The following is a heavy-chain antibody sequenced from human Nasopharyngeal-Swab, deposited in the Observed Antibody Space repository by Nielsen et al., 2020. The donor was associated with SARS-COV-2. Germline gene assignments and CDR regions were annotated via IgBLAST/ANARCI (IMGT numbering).Heavy chain of an antibody. Sequence: ASVKVSCKASGYTFTSYAMNWVRQAPGQGLEWMGWINTNTGNPTYAQGFTGRFVFSLDTSVSTAYLQISSLKAEDTAVYYCARERRLGYCSGGSCYYAWFDPWAREPWSPSPQ. CDR1: GYTFTSYA. CDR2: INTNTGNP. J-gene: IGHJ5*02. CDR3: ARERRLGYCSGGSCYYAWFDP. V-gene: IGHV7-4-1*02. D-gene: IGHD2-15*01.